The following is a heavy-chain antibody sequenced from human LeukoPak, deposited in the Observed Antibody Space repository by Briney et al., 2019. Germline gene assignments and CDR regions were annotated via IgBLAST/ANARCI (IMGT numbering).Heavy chain of an antibody. Sequence: GGSLRLSCAASGFTFSSYGMHWVRQAPGKGLGWVAVIWYDGSNKYYADSVKGRFTISRDNSKNTLYLQMNSLRAEDTAVYYCARDNMVRGVIIAGTDYWGQGTLVTVSS. CDR2: IWYDGSNK. V-gene: IGHV3-33*01. CDR3: ARDNMVRGVIIAGTDY. J-gene: IGHJ4*02. D-gene: IGHD3-10*01. CDR1: GFTFSSYG.